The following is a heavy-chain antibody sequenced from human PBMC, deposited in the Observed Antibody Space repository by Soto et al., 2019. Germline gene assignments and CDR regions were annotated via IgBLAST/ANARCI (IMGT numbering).Heavy chain of an antibody. J-gene: IGHJ4*02. CDR3: AKIAGYCSGGSCYSGDY. CDR2: ISYDGSNK. V-gene: IGHV3-30*18. D-gene: IGHD2-15*01. CDR1: GFTFSSYG. Sequence: GGSLRLSCAASGFTFSSYGMHWVRQAPGKGLEWVAVISYDGSNKYYADSVKGRFTISRDNSKNTLYLQMNSLRAEDTAVYYCAKIAGYCSGGSCYSGDYWGQGT.